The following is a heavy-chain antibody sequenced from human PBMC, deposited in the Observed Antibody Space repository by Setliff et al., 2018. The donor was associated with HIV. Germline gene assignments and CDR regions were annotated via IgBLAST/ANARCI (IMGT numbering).Heavy chain of an antibody. CDR3: ARDNYYDSSGAIGY. V-gene: IGHV1-69*13. Sequence: GASVKVSCKASGGTFSSYAISWVRQAPGQGLEWMGGIIPIFGTSNYAQSFQGRVSITADASTSTAYMELSSLRSEDTAVYYCARDNYYDSSGAIGYWGQGTLVTVSS. J-gene: IGHJ4*02. CDR1: GGTFSSYA. D-gene: IGHD3-22*01. CDR2: IIPIFGTS.